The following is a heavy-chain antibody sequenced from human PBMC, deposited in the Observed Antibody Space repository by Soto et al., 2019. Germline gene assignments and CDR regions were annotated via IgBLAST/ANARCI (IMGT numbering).Heavy chain of an antibody. CDR3: AADTYDSSGYYVGVDY. V-gene: IGHV1-58*01. CDR2: IVVGSGNT. J-gene: IGHJ4*02. Sequence: SVKVSCKASGFTFTSSAVQWVRQARGQRLEWIGWIVVGSGNTNYAQKFQERVTITRDMSTSTAYMELSSLRSEDTAVYYCAADTYDSSGYYVGVDYWGQGTLVTVSS. D-gene: IGHD3-22*01. CDR1: GFTFTSSA.